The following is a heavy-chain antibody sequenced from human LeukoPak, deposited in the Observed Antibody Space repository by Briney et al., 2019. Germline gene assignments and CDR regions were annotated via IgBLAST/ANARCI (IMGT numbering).Heavy chain of an antibody. J-gene: IGHJ5*02. CDR2: INHSGST. CDR3: ARGVKYYYGSGNPPGAWFDP. V-gene: IGHV4-34*01. CDR1: GGSFSGYY. Sequence: PSETLSLTCAVYGGSFSGYYWSWIRQPPGKGLEWIGEINHSGSTNYNPSLKSRVTISVDTSKNQFSLKLSSVTAADTAVYYCARGVKYYYGSGNPPGAWFDPWGQGTLVTVSS. D-gene: IGHD3-10*01.